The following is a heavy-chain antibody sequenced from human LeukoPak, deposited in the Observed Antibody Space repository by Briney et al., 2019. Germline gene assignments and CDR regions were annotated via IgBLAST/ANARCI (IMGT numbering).Heavy chain of an antibody. CDR3: ARGDGYEYYFDY. Sequence: SETLSLTCAVYGGSFSGYYWSWIRQPPGKGLEWIGEINHSGSTNYNPSLKSRVTISVDTSKNQFSLKLSSVTAADTAVYSCARGDGYEYYFDYWGQGTLVTVSS. D-gene: IGHD5-24*01. J-gene: IGHJ4*02. CDR2: INHSGST. V-gene: IGHV4-34*01. CDR1: GGSFSGYY.